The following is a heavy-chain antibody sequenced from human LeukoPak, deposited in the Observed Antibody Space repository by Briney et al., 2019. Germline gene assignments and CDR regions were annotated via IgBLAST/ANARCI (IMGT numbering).Heavy chain of an antibody. D-gene: IGHD3-16*01. CDR3: ARGRGSVYYIGWHFDL. CDR1: GMTLRNYG. J-gene: IGHJ2*01. V-gene: IGHV3-7*01. Sequence: PGGSLRLSCAASGMTLRNYGMTGVRQAPGKGLERVANINQEGSEKYYVDSVKGRFTISRDNAKNSLSLQMTSLRAEDTAVYLCARGRGSVYYIGWHFDLWGRGTLVTVSS. CDR2: INQEGSEK.